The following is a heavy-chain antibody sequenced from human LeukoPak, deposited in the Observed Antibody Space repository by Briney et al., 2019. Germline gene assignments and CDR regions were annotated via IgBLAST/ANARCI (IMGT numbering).Heavy chain of an antibody. J-gene: IGHJ3*02. Sequence: SETLSLTCTVSGGSISSYYWSWIRQPAGKGLEWVGRIYTSGSTNYNPSLKSRVTMSVDTSKNQFSLKLSSVNAEDTAVYYCASVRGYNYASDAFDIWGQGTMVTVSS. CDR1: GGSISSYY. V-gene: IGHV4-4*07. CDR2: IYTSGST. CDR3: ASVRGYNYASDAFDI. D-gene: IGHD5-18*01.